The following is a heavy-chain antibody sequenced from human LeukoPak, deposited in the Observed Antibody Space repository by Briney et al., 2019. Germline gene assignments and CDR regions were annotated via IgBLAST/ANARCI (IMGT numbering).Heavy chain of an antibody. CDR2: VSGSGFSS. J-gene: IGHJ4*02. V-gene: IGHV3-23*01. Sequence: GGSLRLSCVASGVTFGSYAMSWVRQAPGMGLEWVSVVSGSGFSSFYADSVKGRFTISRDISKNMVSLQMNSLRAEDTAVYYCAKGDTFGGVIHFDFWGQGSLVTVSS. D-gene: IGHD3-16*01. CDR1: GVTFGSYA. CDR3: AKGDTFGGVIHFDF.